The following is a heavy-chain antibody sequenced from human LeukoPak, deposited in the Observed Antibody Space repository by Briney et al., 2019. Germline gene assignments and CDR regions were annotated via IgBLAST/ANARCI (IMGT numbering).Heavy chain of an antibody. D-gene: IGHD4-17*01. Sequence: PGGSLRLSCAASGFTFSSYAMSWVRQPPGKGLEWIGSIYYSGSTYYNPSLKSRVTISVDTSKNQFSLKLSSVTAADTAVYYCARLPYYGDYRLFDYWGQGTLVTVSS. CDR3: ARLPYYGDYRLFDY. CDR1: GFTFSSYA. J-gene: IGHJ4*02. CDR2: IYYSGST. V-gene: IGHV4-38-2*01.